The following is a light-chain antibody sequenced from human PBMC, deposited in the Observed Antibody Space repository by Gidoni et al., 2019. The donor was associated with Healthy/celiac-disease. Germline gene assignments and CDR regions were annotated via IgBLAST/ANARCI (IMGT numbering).Light chain of an antibody. Sequence: ELVLTQSPATLSLSPGERATHSFTASQSVSSYSSWYQQKPGQAPRLLIYDASNRATGIPARFSGSGSGTDFTLTISSLEPEDFAVYYCQQRSNWPRYTFGQGTKLEIK. CDR1: QSVSSY. J-gene: IGKJ2*01. CDR2: DAS. CDR3: QQRSNWPRYT. V-gene: IGKV3-11*01.